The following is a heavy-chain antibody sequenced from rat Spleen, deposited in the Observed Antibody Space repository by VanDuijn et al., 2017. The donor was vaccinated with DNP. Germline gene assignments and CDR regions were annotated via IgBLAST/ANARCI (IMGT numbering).Heavy chain of an antibody. Sequence: EVRLQESGPGLVKPSQSFSLTCSVTGFSITSNFWGSIRKFPGNKMEWIGHISYSGSTSYNPSLKSRISITRDTSKNQLFLQVNSVTTEDTATYHCARWPGYNPPYAMDAWGQGTSVTVSS. CDR1: GFSITSNF. D-gene: IGHD1-4*01. J-gene: IGHJ4*01. CDR3: ARWPGYNPPYAMDA. CDR2: ISYSGST. V-gene: IGHV3-1*01.